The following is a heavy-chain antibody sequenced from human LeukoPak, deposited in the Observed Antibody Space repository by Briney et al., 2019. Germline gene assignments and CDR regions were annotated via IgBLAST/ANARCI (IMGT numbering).Heavy chain of an antibody. CDR2: IRSDGSSE. D-gene: IGHD2-15*01. CDR1: GFTFSTYG. V-gene: IGHV3-33*01. Sequence: GGSLRLSCAASGFTFSTYGTHWVRQAPGKGLEWVAVIRSDGSSEYYADSVKGRFIISRDNSKNTLYLQMNSLRAEDTAVYYCARYCSGGTCYVGLIWGQGTLVSVSS. J-gene: IGHJ4*02. CDR3: ARYCSGGTCYVGLI.